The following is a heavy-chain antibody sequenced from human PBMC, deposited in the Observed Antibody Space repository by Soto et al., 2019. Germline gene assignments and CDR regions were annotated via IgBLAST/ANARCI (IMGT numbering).Heavy chain of an antibody. CDR1: GFTFSSYG. CDR2: IWYDGSNK. Sequence: GGSLRLSCAASGFTFSSYGMHWVRQAPGKGLEWVAVIWYDGSNKYYADSVKGRFTISRDNSKNTLYLQMNSLRAEDTAVYYCARDSKRWLKHQIEYYFDYWGQGTLITVSS. J-gene: IGHJ4*02. CDR3: ARDSKRWLKHQIEYYFDY. D-gene: IGHD5-12*01. V-gene: IGHV3-33*01.